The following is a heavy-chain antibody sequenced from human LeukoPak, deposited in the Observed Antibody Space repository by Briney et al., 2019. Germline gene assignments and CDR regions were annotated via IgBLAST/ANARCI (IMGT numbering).Heavy chain of an antibody. J-gene: IGHJ3*02. V-gene: IGHV5-51*01. D-gene: IGHD1-26*01. CDR1: GSRFTNYW. CDR2: IYPGDSDT. Sequence: GEXXKISCKASGSRFTNYWIGWVRQMPGKGLEWMGIIYPGDSDTRYSPSFQGQVTISADKSISTAYLQWSSLTASDTAMYYCARPAYSGRSDGFDIWGQGTMVTVSS. CDR3: ARPAYSGRSDGFDI.